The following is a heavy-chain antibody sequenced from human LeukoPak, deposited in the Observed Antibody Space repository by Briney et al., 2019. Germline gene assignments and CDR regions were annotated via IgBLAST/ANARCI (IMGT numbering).Heavy chain of an antibody. J-gene: IGHJ3*02. CDR2: VYYSGST. CDR1: GDSISTYY. D-gene: IGHD5-18*01. CDR3: ARDRTNIYGGAFDI. Sequence: SETLSLTCTVSGDSISTYYWSWLRQPPGKGLEWIGYVYYSGSTNYTPSLKSRVTISVDTSKNQFSLKLRSVTAADTAVYYCARDRTNIYGGAFDIWGQGTMVTVSS. V-gene: IGHV4-59*01.